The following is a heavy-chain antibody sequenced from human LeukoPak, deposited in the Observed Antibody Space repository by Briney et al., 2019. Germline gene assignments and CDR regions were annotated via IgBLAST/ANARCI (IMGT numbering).Heavy chain of an antibody. D-gene: IGHD2-15*01. J-gene: IGHJ6*03. CDR2: ISAYNGNT. CDR1: GYTFTSYG. Sequence: GASVKVSCKASGYTFTSYGISWVRQAPGQGLEWMGWISAYNGNTNYAQKFQGRVTITADESTSTAYMELSSLRSEDTAVYYCARVGYCSGGSCPRRNYYYYYMDVWGKGTTVTISS. V-gene: IGHV1-18*01. CDR3: ARVGYCSGGSCPRRNYYYYYMDV.